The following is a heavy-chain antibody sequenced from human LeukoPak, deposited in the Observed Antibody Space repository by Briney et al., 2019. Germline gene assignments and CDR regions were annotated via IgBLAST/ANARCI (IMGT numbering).Heavy chain of an antibody. J-gene: IGHJ4*02. CDR3: AKDWVASSPGGGFDY. CDR1: GFIFSNYW. V-gene: IGHV3-30*02. Sequence: GGSLRLSCAASGFIFSNYWMHWVRQAPGKGLERVAFIRYDGSNKYYADSAKGRFTISRDNSKNTLYLQMNSLRAEDTAVYYCAKDWVASSPGGGFDYWGQGTLVTVSS. D-gene: IGHD6-13*01. CDR2: IRYDGSNK.